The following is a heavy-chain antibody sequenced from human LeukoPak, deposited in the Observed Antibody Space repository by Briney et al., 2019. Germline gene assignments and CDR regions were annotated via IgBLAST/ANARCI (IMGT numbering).Heavy chain of an antibody. J-gene: IGHJ6*02. CDR1: GFTFDDYA. D-gene: IGHD6-13*01. CDR3: AKDQMIAQGIAAAGTIYYYYGMDV. V-gene: IGHV3-9*01. CDR2: ISWNSGSI. Sequence: PGRSLRLSCAASGFTFDDYAMHWVRQAPGKGLEWVSGISWNSGSIGYADSVKGRFTISRDNARNSLYLQMNSLRAEDTAVYYCAKDQMIAQGIAAAGTIYYYYGMDVWGQGTTVTVSS.